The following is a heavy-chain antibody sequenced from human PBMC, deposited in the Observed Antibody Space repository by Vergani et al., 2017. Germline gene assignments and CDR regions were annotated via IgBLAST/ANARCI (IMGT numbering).Heavy chain of an antibody. Sequence: QVQLVQSGAEVKKPGSSVKVSCKASGGTFSSYAISWVRQAPGQGLEWMGGIIPIFGTANYAQKFLGRVTITADESTSTAYMELSSLRSEDTAVYYCAXGLDIVVVPAAITRYYYYMDVWGKGTTVTVSS. V-gene: IGHV1-69*01. CDR2: IIPIFGTA. CDR3: AXGLDIVVVPAAITRYYYYMDV. D-gene: IGHD2-2*03. CDR1: GGTFSSYA. J-gene: IGHJ6*03.